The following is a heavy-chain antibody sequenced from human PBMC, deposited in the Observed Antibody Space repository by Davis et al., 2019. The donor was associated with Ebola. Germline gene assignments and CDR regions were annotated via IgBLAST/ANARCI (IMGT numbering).Heavy chain of an antibody. D-gene: IGHD3-10*02. CDR1: GFTFSSYW. CDR3: ARGGTDYYVNWFDP. Sequence: GESLKISCAASGFTFSSYWMHWVRQAPGKGLVWVSRINSDGSSTSYADSVKGRFTISRDNAKNSLYLQMNSLRAEDTAVYYCARGGTDYYVNWFDPWGQGTLVTVSS. CDR2: INSDGSST. J-gene: IGHJ5*02. V-gene: IGHV3-74*01.